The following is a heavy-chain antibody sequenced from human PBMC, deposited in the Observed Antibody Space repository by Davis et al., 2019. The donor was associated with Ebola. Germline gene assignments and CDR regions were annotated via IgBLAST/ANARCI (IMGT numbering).Heavy chain of an antibody. CDR3: ARDPQVPYNWKYYYYYMDV. CDR2: ISSSSSTI. Sequence: GESLKISCAASGFTFSSYSMNWVRQAPGKGLEWVSYISSSSSTIYYADSVKGRFTISRDNAKNSLYLQMNSLRDEDTAVYYCARDPQVPYNWKYYYYYMDVWGKGTTVTVSS. D-gene: IGHD1-20*01. J-gene: IGHJ6*03. V-gene: IGHV3-48*02. CDR1: GFTFSSYS.